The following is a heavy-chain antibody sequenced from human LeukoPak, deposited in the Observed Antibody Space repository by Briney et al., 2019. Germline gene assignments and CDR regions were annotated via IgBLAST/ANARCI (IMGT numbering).Heavy chain of an antibody. D-gene: IGHD3-22*01. CDR3: ARGYYYDSSGYYSP. J-gene: IGHJ5*02. V-gene: IGHV4-34*01. Sequence: ASETLSLTCAVYGGSFSGYYWSWIRQPPGKGLEWIGEINHSGSTNYNPSLKSRVTISVDTSKNQFSLKLSSVTAADTAVYYCARGYYYDSSGYYSPWGQGTLVTVSS. CDR2: INHSGST. CDR1: GGSFSGYY.